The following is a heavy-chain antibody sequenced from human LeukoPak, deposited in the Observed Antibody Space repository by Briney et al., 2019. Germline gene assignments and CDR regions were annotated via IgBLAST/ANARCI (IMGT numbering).Heavy chain of an antibody. CDR2: IYYSGST. CDR1: GGSISSYY. V-gene: IGHV4-59*08. Sequence: SETLSLTCTVSGGSISSYYWSWIRQPPGKGLEWIGYIYYSGSTNYNPSLKSRVTISADTSKNQFSLKLSSVTAADTAVYYCARLPIVVVPAAPPRGGAFDIWGQGTMVTVSS. D-gene: IGHD2-2*01. J-gene: IGHJ3*02. CDR3: ARLPIVVVPAAPPRGGAFDI.